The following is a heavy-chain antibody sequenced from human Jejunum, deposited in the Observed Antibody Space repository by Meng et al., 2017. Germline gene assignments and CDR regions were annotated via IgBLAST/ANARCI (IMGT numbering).Heavy chain of an antibody. Sequence: ASVKVSCKASGYTFTSYHIHWVRQAPGQGLEWMGIINPSGGSTTYAQKFQGRVTMTRDTSTSTVYMELSSLRSEDAAVYYCERGRIVGATTKLTFDYWGQGALVTVSS. CDR3: ERGRIVGATTKLTFDY. CDR2: INPSGGST. J-gene: IGHJ4*02. D-gene: IGHD1-26*01. V-gene: IGHV1-46*01. CDR1: GYTFTSYH.